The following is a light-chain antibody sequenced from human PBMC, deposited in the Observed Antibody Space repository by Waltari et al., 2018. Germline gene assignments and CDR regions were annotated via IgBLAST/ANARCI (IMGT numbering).Light chain of an antibody. Sequence: QSALTPPASLFWSLGQSIHLPCPGTKSYLGGYKFFHWYQQHPGKAPKLMIYDVTNRPSGVSNRFSGSKSGNTASLTISGLQAEDEADYYCSSYSRSSSYEFGGGTRLTVL. V-gene: IGLV2-14*03. CDR1: KSYLGGYKF. CDR2: DVT. CDR3: SSYSRSSSYE. J-gene: IGLJ3*02.